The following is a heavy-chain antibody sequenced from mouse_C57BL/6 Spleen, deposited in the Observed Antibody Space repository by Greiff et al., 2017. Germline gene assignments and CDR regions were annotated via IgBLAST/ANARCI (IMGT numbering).Heavy chain of an antibody. D-gene: IGHD1-1*01. CDR3: ARDYYGSSYWYFDG. Sequence: VQLQQPGAELVRPGTSVKLSCKASGYTFTSYWMHWVKQRPGQGLEWIGVIDPSDSYTNYNQKFKGKATLTVDTSSSTAYMQLSSLTSEDSAVYYCARDYYGSSYWYFDGWGTVTTVTASS. CDR1: GYTFTSYW. CDR2: IDPSDSYT. J-gene: IGHJ1*03. V-gene: IGHV1-59*01.